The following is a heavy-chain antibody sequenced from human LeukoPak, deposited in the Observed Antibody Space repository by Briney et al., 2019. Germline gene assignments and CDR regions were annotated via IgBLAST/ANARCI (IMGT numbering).Heavy chain of an antibody. CDR1: GFTVSTDH. J-gene: IGHJ4*02. CDR3: ARDVVVVPLY. V-gene: IGHV3-7*04. D-gene: IGHD3-22*01. Sequence: GGSLRLSCAASGFTVSTDHMSWVRQAPGKGLEWVANIKKDGSEKYYVDSVKGRFTISRDNAKNSMYLQMNSLRAEDTAVYYCARDVVVVPLYWGRGTLVTVSS. CDR2: IKKDGSEK.